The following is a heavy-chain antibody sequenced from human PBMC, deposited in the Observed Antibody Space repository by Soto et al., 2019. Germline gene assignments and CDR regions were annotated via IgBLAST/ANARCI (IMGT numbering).Heavy chain of an antibody. Sequence: QVQLVQSGAEVKKPGSSVKVSCKASGGTFSSYTISWVRQAPGQGLEWMGRIIPILGIANYAQKFQGRVTITADKSTSTAYMELSSLRSEDTAVYYCATYPLVAARGRDRYYFDYWGQGTLVTVSS. CDR3: ATYPLVAARGRDRYYFDY. CDR1: GGTFSSYT. V-gene: IGHV1-69*02. D-gene: IGHD2-15*01. CDR2: IIPILGIA. J-gene: IGHJ4*02.